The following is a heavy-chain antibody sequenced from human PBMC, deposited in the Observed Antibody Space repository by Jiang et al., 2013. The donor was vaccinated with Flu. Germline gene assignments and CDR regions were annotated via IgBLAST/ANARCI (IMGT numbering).Heavy chain of an antibody. CDR2: ISAYNGNT. J-gene: IGHJ2*01. CDR3: ARYKVRGVITYWYFDL. CDR1: GYTFTSYG. V-gene: IGHV1-18*04. D-gene: IGHD3-10*01. Sequence: PGASVKVSCKASGYTFTSYGISWVRQAPGQGLEWMGWISAYNGNTSYAQKLQGRVTMTTDTSTSTAYMELRSLRSDDTAVYYCARYKVRGVITYWYFDLWGRGTLVTVSS.